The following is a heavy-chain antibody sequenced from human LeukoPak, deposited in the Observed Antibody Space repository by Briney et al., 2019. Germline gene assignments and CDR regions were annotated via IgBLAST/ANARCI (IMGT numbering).Heavy chain of an antibody. J-gene: IGHJ5*02. V-gene: IGHV1-69*01. CDR1: GGTFSSYA. D-gene: IGHD3-10*01. Sequence: ASVKVSCKASGGTFSSYAISWVRQAPGQGLEWMGGIIPIFVTANYAQKFQGRVTIAADESTSTAYMELSSLRSEDTAVYYCARDGYYYASGSYSQIGYNRFDPWGQGTLATVSS. CDR2: IIPIFVTA. CDR3: ARDGYYYASGSYSQIGYNRFDP.